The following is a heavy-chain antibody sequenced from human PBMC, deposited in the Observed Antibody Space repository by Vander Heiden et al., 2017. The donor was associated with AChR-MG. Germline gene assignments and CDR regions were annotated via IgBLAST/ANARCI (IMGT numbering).Heavy chain of an antibody. CDR1: GASINSGDHY. J-gene: IGHJ4*02. V-gene: IGHV4-39*02. CDR3: AASTATAIRF. CDR2: IYYSGSN. Sequence: QLHLQESGPGLLKPSETLSLTCNVSGASINSGDHYWGWVRQSPGKGLEWIATIYYSGSNSYNPSLKSRAAISVDTSKNLFALSLSSLPATDTAIYYCAASTATAIRFWDQGTMVTVS. D-gene: IGHD2-21*02.